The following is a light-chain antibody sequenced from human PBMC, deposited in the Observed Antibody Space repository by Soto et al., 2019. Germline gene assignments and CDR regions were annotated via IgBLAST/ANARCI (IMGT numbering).Light chain of an antibody. Sequence: EIVLTQSPATLSLSPGERATLSCRASQSVSSYVAWYQQKPGQAPRLLIYDTSNRATGIPARFSGSGSGTDFTLTISGLEPEDFAVYYCQQRSNWQYTFGLGTKLEIK. J-gene: IGKJ2*01. CDR1: QSVSSY. V-gene: IGKV3-11*01. CDR3: QQRSNWQYT. CDR2: DTS.